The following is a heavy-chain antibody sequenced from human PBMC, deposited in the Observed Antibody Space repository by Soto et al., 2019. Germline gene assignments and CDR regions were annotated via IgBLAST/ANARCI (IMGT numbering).Heavy chain of an antibody. D-gene: IGHD3-10*01. CDR1: GYPFITYD. V-gene: IGHV1-8*01. CDR2: MNPNSGDT. J-gene: IGHJ4*01. CDR3: VSRGYGIDY. Sequence: QVQLVQSGAEVKKPGASVKVSCNTSGYPFITYDISWVRQASGQGLEWMGWMNPNSGDTGYAPKFQSRVTMTRDISRSTAYMELSSLRSDDTAVYYCVSRGYGIDYWGRGTLVTVSS.